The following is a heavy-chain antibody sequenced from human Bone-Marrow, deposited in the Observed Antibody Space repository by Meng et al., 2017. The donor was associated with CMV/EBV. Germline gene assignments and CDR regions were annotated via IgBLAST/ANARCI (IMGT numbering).Heavy chain of an antibody. D-gene: IGHD2-21*01. CDR3: TTDYSHYYYGMDV. J-gene: IGHJ6*02. CDR2: IKSKTDGGTT. Sequence: GGSLRLSCAVSGFTFTNAWMSWVRQAPGKGLEWVGRIKSKTDGGTTDYAAPVKGRFTISRDDSKNTLYLQMNSLKTEDTAVYYCTTDYSHYYYGMDVWGQGTTVTVSS. CDR1: GFTFTNAW. V-gene: IGHV3-15*01.